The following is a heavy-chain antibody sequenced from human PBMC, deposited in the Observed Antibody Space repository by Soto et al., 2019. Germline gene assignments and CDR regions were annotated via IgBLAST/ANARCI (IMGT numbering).Heavy chain of an antibody. CDR1: GYTFTSYY. V-gene: IGHV1-46*01. CDR2: INPSGGST. J-gene: IGHJ3*02. Sequence: GASVKVACKASGYTFTSYYMHWVRQAPGQGPEWMGIINPSGGSTSYAQKFQGRVTMTRDTSTSTVYMELSSLRSEDTAVYYCARVTCSTRYSSGCGAFDIWGQGTMVTVSS. CDR3: ARVTCSTRYSSGCGAFDI. D-gene: IGHD6-19*01.